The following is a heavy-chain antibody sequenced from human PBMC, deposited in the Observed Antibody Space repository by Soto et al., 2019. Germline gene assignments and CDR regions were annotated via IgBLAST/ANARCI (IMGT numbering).Heavy chain of an antibody. Sequence: GRSLRLSCAASGFTFSSYAMSWVRQAPGKGLEWVSAISGSGGSTYYADSVKGRFTISRDNSKNTLYLQMNSLRAEDTAVYYCAKDRIRFLEWLPDAFDIWGQGTMVTVSS. CDR2: ISGSGGST. CDR1: GFTFSSYA. CDR3: AKDRIRFLEWLPDAFDI. D-gene: IGHD3-3*01. J-gene: IGHJ3*02. V-gene: IGHV3-23*01.